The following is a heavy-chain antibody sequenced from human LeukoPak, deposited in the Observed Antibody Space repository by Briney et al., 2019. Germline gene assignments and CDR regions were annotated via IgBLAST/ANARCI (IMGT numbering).Heavy chain of an antibody. CDR1: GGTFSSYA. V-gene: IGHV1-69*01. Sequence: GASVKVSCKASGGTFSSYAISWVRQAPGQGLEWMGGIIPIFGTANYAQKFQGRVTITADESTSTAYMELSSLRSEDTAVYYCARVPHPDNWFDPWGQGTLGTVSS. J-gene: IGHJ5*02. CDR2: IIPIFGTA. CDR3: ARVPHPDNWFDP.